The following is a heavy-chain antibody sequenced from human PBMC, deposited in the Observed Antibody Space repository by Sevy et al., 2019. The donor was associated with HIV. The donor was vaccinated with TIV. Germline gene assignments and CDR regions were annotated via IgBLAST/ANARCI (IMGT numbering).Heavy chain of an antibody. CDR2: IRGSGDNT. J-gene: IGHJ4*02. Sequence: GGSLRLSCAASGFTFSNYAMSWDRQSPGKGLEWVSSIRGSGDNTYYAYAVKGRFTISRDNSKNTLYLQMNTLKVEDTAVYYCAKCRWELLPLDYWGQGTPVTVSS. CDR1: GFTFSNYA. V-gene: IGHV3-23*01. D-gene: IGHD1-26*01. CDR3: AKCRWELLPLDY.